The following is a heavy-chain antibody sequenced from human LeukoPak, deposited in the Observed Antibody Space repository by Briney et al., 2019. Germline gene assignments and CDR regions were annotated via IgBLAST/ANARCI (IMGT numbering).Heavy chain of an antibody. D-gene: IGHD6-13*01. Sequence: ASVMVFCKASGGTSSSYAIRWVRQAPGQGLEWMGWISAYSGNTNYAQKLQGRVTMTTDTSTSTAYTKLRSLRSDDTAVYYCAKDWRGTAAGYYYNYGMYVWGQGTTVTVSS. CDR3: AKDWRGTAAGYYYNYGMYV. CDR2: ISAYSGNT. V-gene: IGHV1-18*01. CDR1: GGTSSSYA. J-gene: IGHJ6*02.